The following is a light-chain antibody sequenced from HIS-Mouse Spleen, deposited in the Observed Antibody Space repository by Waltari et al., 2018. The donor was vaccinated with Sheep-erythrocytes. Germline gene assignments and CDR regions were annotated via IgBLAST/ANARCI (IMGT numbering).Light chain of an antibody. Sequence: DIVMTQSPLSLPVTPGEPASISCRSSQSLLHSNGYNYLDWYLQKPGQSPQLRIYLGSNRASGVPDRFSGSGSGTDFTLKISRVEAEDFATYYCQQANSFPITFGQGTRLEIK. CDR2: LGS. CDR1: QSLLHSNGYNY. J-gene: IGKJ5*01. V-gene: IGKV2-28*01. CDR3: QQANSFPIT.